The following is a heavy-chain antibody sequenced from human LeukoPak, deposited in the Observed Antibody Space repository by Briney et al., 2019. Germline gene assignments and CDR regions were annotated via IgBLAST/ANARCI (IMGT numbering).Heavy chain of an antibody. Sequence: ASAKVSCKASGYTFTGYYMHWVRQAPGQGLEWMGWINPNSGGTNYAQKFQGRVTMTRDTSISTAYMELSRLRSDDTAVYYCATSRGYCSSTSCRDDYYFDYWGQGTLVTVSS. CDR1: GYTFTGYY. D-gene: IGHD2-2*01. CDR2: INPNSGGT. J-gene: IGHJ4*02. CDR3: ATSRGYCSSTSCRDDYYFDY. V-gene: IGHV1-2*02.